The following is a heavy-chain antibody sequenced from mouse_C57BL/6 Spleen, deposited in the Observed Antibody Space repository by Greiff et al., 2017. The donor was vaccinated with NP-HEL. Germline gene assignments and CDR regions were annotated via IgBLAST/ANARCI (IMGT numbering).Heavy chain of an antibody. D-gene: IGHD2-4*01. CDR3: ASRGDYDGGVSYAMYD. V-gene: IGHV5-17*01. Sequence: EVQRVESGGGLVKPGGSLKLSCAASGFTFSDYGMHWVRQAPEKGLEWVAYIRSGSSTIYYADTVKGRFNISRDNAQQTLFLQMTSMRSEDTAMYYGASRGDYDGGVSYAMYDWGQGTSVTVSS. CDR1: GFTFSDYG. J-gene: IGHJ4*01. CDR2: IRSGSSTI.